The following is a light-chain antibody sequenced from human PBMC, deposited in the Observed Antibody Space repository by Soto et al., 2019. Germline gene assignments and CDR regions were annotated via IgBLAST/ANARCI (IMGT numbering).Light chain of an antibody. V-gene: IGLV2-14*01. Sequence: QSVLTQPASVSGSPGQSITISCTGTSSDVGGSNYVSWYQQLPGKAPKLMIYDVSGRPSGVSNRFSGSKSGNTASLTISGLQAEDEADYYCSSYTSSSLYVFGTGTKLTVL. CDR1: SSDVGGSNY. CDR3: SSYTSSSLYV. J-gene: IGLJ1*01. CDR2: DVS.